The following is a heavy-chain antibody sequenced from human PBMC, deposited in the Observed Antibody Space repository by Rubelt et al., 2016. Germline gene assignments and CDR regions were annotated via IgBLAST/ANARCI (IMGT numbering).Heavy chain of an antibody. CDR1: GEFVSSYY. V-gene: IGHV4-59*02. Sequence: QVQLQESGPGLVKPSETLSLTCTVSGEFVSSYYWTWIRRPPQKGLEWIGYISYTGSTEYNPSLKSRATISIDPSRNQFSLTLCSVATADAAVDHWATMGRGKGDYWGPGTLVTVSS. J-gene: IGHJ4*02. CDR2: ISYTGST. CDR3: ATMGRGKGDY. D-gene: IGHD3-10*01.